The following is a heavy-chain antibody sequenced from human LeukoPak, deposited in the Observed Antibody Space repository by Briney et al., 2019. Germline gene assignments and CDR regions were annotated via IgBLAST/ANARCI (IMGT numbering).Heavy chain of an antibody. D-gene: IGHD6-6*01. CDR2: ISGSGGST. V-gene: IGHV3-23*01. Sequence: PGGSLRLSCAASEISFSNYGMHWVRQAPGKGLEWVSAISGSGGSTYYADSVKGRFTISRDNSKNTLYLQMNSLRAEDTAVYYCAKDRVIAARPYFDYWGQGTLVTVSS. CDR3: AKDRVIAARPYFDY. J-gene: IGHJ4*02. CDR1: EISFSNYG.